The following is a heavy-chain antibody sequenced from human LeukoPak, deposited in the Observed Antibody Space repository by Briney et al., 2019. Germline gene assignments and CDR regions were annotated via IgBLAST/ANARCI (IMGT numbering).Heavy chain of an antibody. V-gene: IGHV4-39*07. J-gene: IGHJ4*02. D-gene: IGHD2-21*01. Sequence: SETLSLTCTVSGGSISSGGYYWSWIRQPPGKGLEWIGEINHSGSTNYNPSLKSRVTISVDTSKNQFSLKLSSVTAADTAVYYCARMGIGVARYYFDYWGQGTLVTVSS. CDR3: ARMGIGVARYYFDY. CDR2: INHSGST. CDR1: GGSISSGGYY.